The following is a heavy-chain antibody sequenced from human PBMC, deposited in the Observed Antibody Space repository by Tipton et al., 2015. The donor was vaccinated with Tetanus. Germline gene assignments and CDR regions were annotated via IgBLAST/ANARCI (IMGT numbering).Heavy chain of an antibody. D-gene: IGHD3-3*01. CDR1: GGSISSGDHQ. V-gene: IGHV4-61*08. Sequence: TLSLTCTVSGGSISSGDHQWNWIRQPPGKGLEWLAYISPSGRTNSNYSLKSRITISQDKSKNQFSLKLTSVTAADTAVYYCARANYAFPNKGPFDVWGQGILVIVSS. J-gene: IGHJ4*02. CDR3: ARANYAFPNKGPFDV. CDR2: ISPSGRT.